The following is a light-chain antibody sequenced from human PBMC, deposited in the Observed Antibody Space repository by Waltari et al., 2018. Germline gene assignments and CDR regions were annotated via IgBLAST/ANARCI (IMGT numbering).Light chain of an antibody. CDR2: AAS. J-gene: IGKJ2*01. CDR3: QQYYSYPGT. Sequence: AIQMTQSPSSLSASTRDRVTITCRARQVISSYLAWYQQKPGKAPKLLIYAASTLHSGVPSRFSGSGSGTDFTLTISCLQSEDFATYYCQQYYSYPGTFGQGTKLEIK. CDR1: QVISSY. V-gene: IGKV1-8*01.